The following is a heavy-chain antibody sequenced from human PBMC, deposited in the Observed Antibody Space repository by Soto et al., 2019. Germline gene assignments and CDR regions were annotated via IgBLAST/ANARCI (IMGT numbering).Heavy chain of an antibody. CDR3: ARERVQGFNHHTWFDP. J-gene: IGHJ5*02. CDR1: GGSISSDDYY. D-gene: IGHD3-3*01. V-gene: IGHV4-30-4*01. CDR2: NYYGGST. Sequence: SETLSLTCTVSGGSISSDDYYWSWIRQPPGKGLEWIGYNYYGGSTYYNPSLKSPVTISLDTSKNQFSLKMSSVTAADTAVYYCARERVQGFNHHTWFDPWGQGTLVTVSS.